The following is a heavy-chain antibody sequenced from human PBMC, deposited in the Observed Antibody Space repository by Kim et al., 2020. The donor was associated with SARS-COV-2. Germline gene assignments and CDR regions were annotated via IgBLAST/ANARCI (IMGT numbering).Heavy chain of an antibody. CDR3: AKDRSNGIADAFDL. V-gene: IGHV3-23*01. Sequence: GGSLRLSCAASGFTFSNSAMNWVRQAPGKGLEWISTITNNGGDTHSADSVKGRFTISRDNSNNTLYLEMNSLRAEDTALYYCAKDRSNGIADAFDLWGQGTMVTVSS. CDR1: GFTFSNSA. D-gene: IGHD1-1*01. J-gene: IGHJ3*01. CDR2: ITNNGGDT.